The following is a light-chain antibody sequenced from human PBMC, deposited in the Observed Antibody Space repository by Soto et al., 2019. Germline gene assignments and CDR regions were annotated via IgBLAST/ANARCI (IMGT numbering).Light chain of an antibody. CDR3: QQYGSSPFT. CDR1: QSVSSSY. Sequence: EIVLTQSPGTLSLSPGERATLSCRASQSVSSSYLAWYQQKPGQAPRLLIYGASSSATGIPDRFSGSGSGTDFTLTISRLEPADFAVYYCQQYGSSPFTFGPGTKVDIK. J-gene: IGKJ3*01. CDR2: GAS. V-gene: IGKV3-20*01.